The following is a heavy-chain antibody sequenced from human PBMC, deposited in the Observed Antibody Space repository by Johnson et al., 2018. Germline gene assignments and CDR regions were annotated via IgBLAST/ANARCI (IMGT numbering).Heavy chain of an antibody. J-gene: IGHJ6*03. Sequence: VQLVQSGGGWVQPGGSLRLSCAASGFTFSNYAMHWARQAPGKGLEYVSVISSNGGSTYYANSVKGRFTISRDNSKNTLYLQMGSLRAGDMAVYYCARDHYDDSSGFYYYYMDVWGKGTTVTVSS. V-gene: IGHV3-64*01. CDR2: ISSNGGST. D-gene: IGHD3-22*01. CDR1: GFTFSNYA. CDR3: ARDHYDDSSGFYYYYMDV.